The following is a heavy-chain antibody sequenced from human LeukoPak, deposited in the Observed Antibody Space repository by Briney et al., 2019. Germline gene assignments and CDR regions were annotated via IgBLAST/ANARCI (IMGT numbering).Heavy chain of an antibody. Sequence: PGGSLRLSCAASGFTCDDYAMHWVRQTPGKGLEWVSVMRWNGVDISYADSVKGRFIISRDSSKTSPFLQMNSLRTEDTALYYCARERDSFDIWGQGTMVTVST. V-gene: IGHV3-43*02. CDR3: ARERDSFDI. CDR1: GFTCDDYA. J-gene: IGHJ3*02. CDR2: MRWNGVDI.